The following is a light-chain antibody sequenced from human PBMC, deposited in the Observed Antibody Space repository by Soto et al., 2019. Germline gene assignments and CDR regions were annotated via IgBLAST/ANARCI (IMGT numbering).Light chain of an antibody. J-gene: IGLJ1*01. CDR1: SSDVGGYNH. V-gene: IGLV2-14*01. CDR2: EVS. Sequence: QSALTQPASMSESPGQSITISYAGTSSDVGGYNHVSWYQQHADKAPKLLIHEVSNRPSGVSNRFSGSKSGNTASLTISGLQAEDEADYYCTSYTSISTYAFGTGTKVTVL. CDR3: TSYTSISTYA.